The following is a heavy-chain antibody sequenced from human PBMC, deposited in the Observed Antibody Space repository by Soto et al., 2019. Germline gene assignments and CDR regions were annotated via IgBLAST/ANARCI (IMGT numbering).Heavy chain of an antibody. Sequence: QVQLVESGGGVVQPGRSLRLSCAASGFTFSRYGLHWVRQAPGKGLEWVAVISYDGSTKYYADSVKGRFTLSRDNSKNTLYLQMNSLRAEDTAVYYWAKVGCSGRNYALGKNDAFESWGQGTMVTVAS. D-gene: IGHD1-7*01. J-gene: IGHJ3*02. CDR3: AKVGCSGRNYALGKNDAFES. CDR2: ISYDGSTK. CDR1: GFTFSRYG. V-gene: IGHV3-30*18.